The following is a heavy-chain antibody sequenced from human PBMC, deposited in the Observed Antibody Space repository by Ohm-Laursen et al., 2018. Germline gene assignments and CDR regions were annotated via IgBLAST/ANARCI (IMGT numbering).Heavy chain of an antibody. CDR1: AVTFSSYW. J-gene: IGHJ4*02. CDR2: IKQDGSEK. Sequence: GQTLSLTCAASAVTFSSYWMSWVRQAPGKGLEWVANIKQDGSEKRYVDSVKGRFTISRDDAKNSLYLQMNSLRAEDTAVYYCAREAAWGKVDYLGQGTLVTVSS. D-gene: IGHD3-16*01. V-gene: IGHV3-7*01. CDR3: AREAAWGKVDY.